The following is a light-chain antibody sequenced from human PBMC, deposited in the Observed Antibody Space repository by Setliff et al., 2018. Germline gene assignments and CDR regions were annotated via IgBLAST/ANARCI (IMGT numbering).Light chain of an antibody. J-gene: IGLJ1*01. CDR1: SSNIGAGYD. CDR2: GNN. Sequence: QSALTPPPSVSGAPGPRVTISCAGRSSNIGAGYDVHWYQQLPGTAPKLLIYGNNNRPSGVPDRFSGSQSGTSASLAITGLHSEDEADYYCQSYDSSLSAYVFGTGTKVTVL. V-gene: IGLV1-40*01. CDR3: QSYDSSLSAYV.